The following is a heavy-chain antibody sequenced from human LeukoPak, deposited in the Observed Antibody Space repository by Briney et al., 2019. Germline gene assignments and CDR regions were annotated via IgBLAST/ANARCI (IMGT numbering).Heavy chain of an antibody. J-gene: IGHJ3*02. CDR1: GFTFGDYY. CDR2: IKQDGSEK. V-gene: IGHV3-7*01. CDR3: ARDYYYDCSSIACAGAYDI. Sequence: GGSLRLSCEASGFTFGDYYMKWVRQPPGRGLEWVAYIKQDGSEKYYVDSVKGRFTISRDNARNSLYLQMNSLRVEDTAIYYCARDYYYDCSSIACAGAYDIWGQGTMVTVSP. D-gene: IGHD3-22*01.